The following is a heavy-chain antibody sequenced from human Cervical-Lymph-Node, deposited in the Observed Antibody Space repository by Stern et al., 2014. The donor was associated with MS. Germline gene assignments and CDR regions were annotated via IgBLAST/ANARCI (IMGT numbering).Heavy chain of an antibody. CDR2: VIPTLGTV. D-gene: IGHD1-1*01. Sequence: VQLVQSGAEVKKPGSSVNVSCKASGGTFSSYAISWVRQGPGQGLEWMGGVIPTLGTVNDAPKFQGRVTFIADKSSDTAYMELNSLRSDDTAVYYCVERDAWFDPWGPGTLVIVSS. V-gene: IGHV1-69*06. CDR1: GGTFSSYA. CDR3: VERDAWFDP. J-gene: IGHJ5*02.